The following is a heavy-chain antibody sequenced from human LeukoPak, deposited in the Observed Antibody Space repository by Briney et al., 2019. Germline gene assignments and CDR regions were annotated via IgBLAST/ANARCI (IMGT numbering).Heavy chain of an antibody. CDR3: ARGRRGFVDY. D-gene: IGHD3-22*01. J-gene: IGHJ4*02. CDR1: GGSFSGYY. Sequence: PSETLSLTCAVYGGSFSGYYWSWIRQPPGKGLEGIGEINHSGSTNYNPSLKSRVTISVDTSKNQFSLKLSSVTAADTAVYYCARGRRGFVDYWGQGTLVTVSS. V-gene: IGHV4-34*01. CDR2: INHSGST.